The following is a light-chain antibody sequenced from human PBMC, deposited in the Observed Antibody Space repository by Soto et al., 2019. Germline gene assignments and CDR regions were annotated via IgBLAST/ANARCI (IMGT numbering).Light chain of an antibody. CDR1: GSDVGAYNL. CDR3: CSYAGTVAYV. V-gene: IGLV2-23*02. Sequence: QSVLTQPASVSGSPGQSITISCAGTGSDVGAYNLVSWYQQHPGKAHKLIICEVSTRPSGISNRFTGSKSGDTASLTFSGLQSEDEADYFCCSYAGTVAYVFGTGTKVTVL. CDR2: EVS. J-gene: IGLJ1*01.